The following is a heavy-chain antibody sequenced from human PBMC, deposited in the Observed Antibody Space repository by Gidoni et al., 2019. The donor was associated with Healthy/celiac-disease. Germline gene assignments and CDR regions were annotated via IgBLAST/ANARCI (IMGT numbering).Heavy chain of an antibody. D-gene: IGHD3-3*01. V-gene: IGHV4-34*01. CDR2: INHSGST. CDR3: ARGQVYYDFWSGLGKDYYYYYMDV. Sequence: DGLEWIGEINHSGSTNYNPSLKSRVTISVDTSKNQFSLKLSSVTAADTAVYYCARGQVYYDFWSGLGKDYYYYYMDVWGKGTTVTVSS. J-gene: IGHJ6*03.